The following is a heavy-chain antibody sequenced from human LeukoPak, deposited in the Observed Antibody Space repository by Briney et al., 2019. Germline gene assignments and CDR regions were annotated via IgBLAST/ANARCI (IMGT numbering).Heavy chain of an antibody. V-gene: IGHV1-2*02. CDR3: ASLGGTTMVRGVILDYYYMDV. CDR2: INPNSGGT. D-gene: IGHD3-10*01. Sequence: ASVKVSCKASGYTFTSYYMHWVRQAPRQGLEWMGWINPNSGGTNYAQKFQGRVTMTRDTSISTAYMELSRLRSDDTAVYYCASLGGTTMVRGVILDYYYMDVWGKGTTVTVSS. J-gene: IGHJ6*03. CDR1: GYTFTSYY.